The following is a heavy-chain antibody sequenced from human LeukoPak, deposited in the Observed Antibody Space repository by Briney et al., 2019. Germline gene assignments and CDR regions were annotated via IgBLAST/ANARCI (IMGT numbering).Heavy chain of an antibody. J-gene: IGHJ4*02. V-gene: IGHV3-23*01. CDR3: ARGIAAAGSRCDY. CDR2: IIGRGTST. CDR1: GFTFSAYA. D-gene: IGHD6-13*01. Sequence: GGSLRLSCAASGFTFSAYAMNWVRQAPGKGLEWVSSIIGRGTSTFYSDSVKGRFTISRDNAKNPLYLQMNSLRAEDTAVYYCARGIAAAGSRCDYWGQGNLVTVSS.